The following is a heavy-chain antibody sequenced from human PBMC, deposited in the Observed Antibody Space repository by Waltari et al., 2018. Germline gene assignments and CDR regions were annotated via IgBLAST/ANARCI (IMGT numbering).Heavy chain of an antibody. CDR3: TPLLYLGY. D-gene: IGHD3-10*01. V-gene: IGHV3-73*01. CDR1: GFTFSGSA. Sequence: EVQLVESGGGLVQPGGSLKISCAASGFTFSGSAMNGVRKASGKGLEWVGRIRSKANSYATAYAASVKGRFTISRDDSKNTAYLQMNSLKTEDTAVYYCTPLLYLGYWGQGTLVTVSS. CDR2: IRSKANSYAT. J-gene: IGHJ4*02.